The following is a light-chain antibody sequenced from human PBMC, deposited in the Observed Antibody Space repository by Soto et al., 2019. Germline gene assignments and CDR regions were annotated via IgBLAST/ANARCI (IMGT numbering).Light chain of an antibody. CDR3: QQRSNWLT. V-gene: IGKV3-11*01. J-gene: IGKJ4*01. CDR1: QSVSSY. CDR2: DAS. Sequence: EIVLTQSPATLSLSPGERATLSCRASQSVSSYLAWYQQKPGQAPRLLIYDASNRATGIPARFSGSGSGTDFSRPIRSLEPEDFPVYYCQQRSNWLTFGGGTKVEIK.